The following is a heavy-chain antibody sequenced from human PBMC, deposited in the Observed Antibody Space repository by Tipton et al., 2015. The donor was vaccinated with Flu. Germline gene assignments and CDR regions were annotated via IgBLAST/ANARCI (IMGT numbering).Heavy chain of an antibody. V-gene: IGHV1-2*02. CDR2: INPNSGGT. J-gene: IGHJ6*02. D-gene: IGHD4/OR15-4a*01. CDR3: ARVRVRPDPYYYGMDV. Sequence: QVQLVQSGAEVKKPGASVKVSCKASGYTFTGYYVHWVRQAPGQGLEWMGWINPNSGGTNYAQKFQGRVTMTRDTSISTAYMELSRLRSDDTAVYYCARVRVRPDPYYYGMDVWGQGTTVTVSS. CDR1: GYTFTGYY.